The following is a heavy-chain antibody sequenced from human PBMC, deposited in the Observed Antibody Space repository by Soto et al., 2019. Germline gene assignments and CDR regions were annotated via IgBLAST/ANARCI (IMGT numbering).Heavy chain of an antibody. V-gene: IGHV1-8*01. Sequence: ASVKVSCKASGYTFTSYDINWVRQATGQGLEWMGWMNPNSGNTGYAQKFQGRVTMTRNTSISTVYMELSSLRSEDTAVYYCARDHNTIFGVVPKPDAFDIWGQGTMVTVSS. J-gene: IGHJ3*02. CDR1: GYTFTSYD. D-gene: IGHD3-3*01. CDR3: ARDHNTIFGVVPKPDAFDI. CDR2: MNPNSGNT.